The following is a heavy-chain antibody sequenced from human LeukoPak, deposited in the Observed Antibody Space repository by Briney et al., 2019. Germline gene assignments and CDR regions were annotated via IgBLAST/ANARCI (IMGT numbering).Heavy chain of an antibody. J-gene: IGHJ4*02. CDR2: IGESGNKM. CDR1: RFPFSNYA. CDR3: ARRRSLDHFDF. V-gene: IGHV3-23*01. D-gene: IGHD1-1*01. Sequence: GGSLRLSCVGSRFPFSNYAMSWVRQAPGKGLEWVSSIGESGNKMYYRDSVRGRFTNSRDNSKNTVYLQMVSLKPDNTAIYYCARRRSLDHFDFCGQGTLVTVSS.